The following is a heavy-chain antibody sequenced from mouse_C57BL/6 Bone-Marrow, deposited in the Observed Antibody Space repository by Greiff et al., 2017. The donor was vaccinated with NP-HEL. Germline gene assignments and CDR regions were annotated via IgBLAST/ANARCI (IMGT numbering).Heavy chain of an antibody. Sequence: QVQLKQSGPELVKPGASVKISCKASGYAFSSSWMNWVKQRPGKGLEWIGRIYPGDGDTNYNGKFKGKATLTADKSSSTAYMQLSSLTSEDSAVYFCARVGILLRGYFDVWGTGTTVTVSS. CDR1: GYAFSSSW. V-gene: IGHV1-82*01. CDR2: IYPGDGDT. D-gene: IGHD1-1*01. J-gene: IGHJ1*03. CDR3: ARVGILLRGYFDV.